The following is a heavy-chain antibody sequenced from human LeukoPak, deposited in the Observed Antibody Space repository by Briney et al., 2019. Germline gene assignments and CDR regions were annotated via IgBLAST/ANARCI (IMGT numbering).Heavy chain of an antibody. Sequence: GGSLRLSCAASGFTFSSYAMHWVRQAPGKGLEWVAVISYDGSNKYYADSVKGRFTISRDNSKNTLYLQMNSLRAEDTALYYCAKDISPIAVAGILDYWGQGTLVTVSS. CDR3: AKDISPIAVAGILDY. D-gene: IGHD6-19*01. CDR1: GFTFSSYA. V-gene: IGHV3-30-3*01. CDR2: ISYDGSNK. J-gene: IGHJ4*02.